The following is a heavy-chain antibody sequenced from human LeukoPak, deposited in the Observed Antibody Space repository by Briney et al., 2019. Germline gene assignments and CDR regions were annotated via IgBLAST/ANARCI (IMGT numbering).Heavy chain of an antibody. CDR1: GFTFSSYG. CDR3: ARDKAATTSAAVYYYYGMDV. J-gene: IGHJ6*02. CDR2: IWYDGSNK. Sequence: GGSLRLSCAASGFTFSSYGMHWVRQAPGKGLEWVAVIWYDGSNKYYADSVKGRFTISRDNSKNTLYLQMNSLRAEDTAVYYCARDKAATTSAAVYYYYGMDVWGQGTTVTVSS. D-gene: IGHD4-17*01. V-gene: IGHV3-33*01.